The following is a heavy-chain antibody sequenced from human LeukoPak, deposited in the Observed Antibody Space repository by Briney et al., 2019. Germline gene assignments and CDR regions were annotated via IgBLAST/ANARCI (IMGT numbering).Heavy chain of an antibody. D-gene: IGHD3-22*01. V-gene: IGHV4-39*07. J-gene: IGHJ4*02. Sequence: KASETLSLTCTVSGGSISSSSYYWGWIRQPPGKGLEWIGSIYYSGSTYYNPSLKSRVTISVDTSKNQLSLKLSSVTAADTALYYCARATYYYDSRGYLLDYWGQGTRVTVSS. CDR3: ARATYYYDSRGYLLDY. CDR2: IYYSGST. CDR1: GGSISSSSYY.